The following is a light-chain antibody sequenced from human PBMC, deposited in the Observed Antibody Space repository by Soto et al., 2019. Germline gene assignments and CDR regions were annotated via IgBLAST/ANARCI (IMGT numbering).Light chain of an antibody. Sequence: EIVLTQSPDTLSLSPGERATLSCRASQSVSSNLACYQQKPGQVPRLLIYAASTRATGIPARFSGSGSETEFTLTISSLQSEDFAVYYCHQYHNWPWTFGQGTKVDIK. J-gene: IGKJ1*01. CDR3: HQYHNWPWT. CDR1: QSVSSN. CDR2: AAS. V-gene: IGKV3-15*01.